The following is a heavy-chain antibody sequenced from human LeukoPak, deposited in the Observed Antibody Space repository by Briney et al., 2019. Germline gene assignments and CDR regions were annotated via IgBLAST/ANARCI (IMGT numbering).Heavy chain of an antibody. CDR3: ARHYYDSSGYQL. D-gene: IGHD3-22*01. CDR2: IDWDDDK. Sequence: SGPTLVNPTQTLTLTCTFSGFSLSTSGMCVSWIRQPPGKALEWPARIDWDDDKYYSTSLKTRLTISKDTSKNQVVLTMTNMDPVDTATYYCARHYYDSSGYQLWGQGTLVTVSS. CDR1: GFSLSTSGMC. V-gene: IGHV2-70*11. J-gene: IGHJ4*02.